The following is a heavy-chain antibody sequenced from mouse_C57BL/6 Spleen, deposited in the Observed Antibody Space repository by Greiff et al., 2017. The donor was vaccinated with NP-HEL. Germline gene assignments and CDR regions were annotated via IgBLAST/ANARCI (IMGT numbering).Heavy chain of an antibody. CDR3: ARWATVVERYFDV. J-gene: IGHJ1*03. D-gene: IGHD1-1*01. V-gene: IGHV1-81*01. Sequence: QVQLQQSGAELARPGASVKLSCKASGYTFTSYGISWVKQRTGQGLEWIGEIYPRSGNTYYDEKFKGKATLTADKSSSTAYMELRSLTSEDSAVYFCARWATVVERYFDVWGTGTTVTVSS. CDR2: IYPRSGNT. CDR1: GYTFTSYG.